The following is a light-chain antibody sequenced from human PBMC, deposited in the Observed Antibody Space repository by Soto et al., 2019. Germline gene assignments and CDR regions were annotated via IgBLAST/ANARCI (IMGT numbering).Light chain of an antibody. CDR2: RAS. J-gene: IGKJ1*01. Sequence: VLKQSPCRLSLSPEQKTTLSCRASRSLSGNYLAWYQQKPGQAPRVPIYRASIRATGISDRFSGSGSGKDFTLTISRLEPEDFAVYYCQHYGASPWTFGQGTKVDIK. CDR3: QHYGASPWT. V-gene: IGKV3-20*01. CDR1: RSLSGNY.